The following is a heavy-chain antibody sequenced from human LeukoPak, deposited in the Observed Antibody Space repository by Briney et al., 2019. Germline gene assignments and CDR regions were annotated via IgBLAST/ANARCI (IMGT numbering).Heavy chain of an antibody. D-gene: IGHD6-13*01. Sequence: GGSLRLSCAASGFTFSDYAMSWVRQAPGKGLEWVSAISGGGGSTYYADSVKGRFTISRENSKNTLYVQMNSLGAEDTAIYYCAKDGAAAGNLDYWGQGTLVTVSS. J-gene: IGHJ4*02. CDR2: ISGGGGST. CDR3: AKDGAAAGNLDY. CDR1: GFTFSDYA. V-gene: IGHV3-23*01.